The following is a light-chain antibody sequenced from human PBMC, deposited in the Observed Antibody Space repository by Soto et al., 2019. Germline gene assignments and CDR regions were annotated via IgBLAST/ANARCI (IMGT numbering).Light chain of an antibody. V-gene: IGKV1-12*01. CDR2: GAS. CDR3: QQSKGFPLT. J-gene: IGKJ5*01. Sequence: DIQMTQSPSSVSASVGDRITITCRASHDISDLLAWYQQKAGKAPNLLIYGASTLQSGVPSRFSGSGSGTEFTLTISSLQPEDFATYYCQQSKGFPLTFGQGTRLEMK. CDR1: HDISDL.